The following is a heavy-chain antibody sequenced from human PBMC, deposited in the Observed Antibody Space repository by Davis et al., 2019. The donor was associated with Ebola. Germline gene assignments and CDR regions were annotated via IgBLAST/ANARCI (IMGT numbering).Heavy chain of an antibody. J-gene: IGHJ6*03. D-gene: IGHD2-21*01. Sequence: ASVKVSCKASGYTFTGYYMHWVRQAPGQGLEWMGWINPNSGGTNYAQKFQGRVTMTRDTSISTAYMELSRLRSDDTAVYYCARACGGDCYSYEGYYYMDVWGKGTTVTVSS. CDR2: INPNSGGT. CDR3: ARACGGDCYSYEGYYYMDV. V-gene: IGHV1-2*02. CDR1: GYTFTGYY.